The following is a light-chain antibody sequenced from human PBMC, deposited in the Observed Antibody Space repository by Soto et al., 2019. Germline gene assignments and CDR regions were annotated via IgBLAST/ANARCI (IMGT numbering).Light chain of an antibody. CDR3: QQYGSAPWT. Sequence: EIVLTQSPGTLSLSPGERATLSCRASQSVVNNYLAWYQQKPGQAPRLLIYGASSRATGIPDRFSGSGSGKDFTLTISRLEPEDFAVYYCQQYGSAPWTFGQVTKVESK. CDR2: GAS. J-gene: IGKJ1*01. CDR1: QSVVNNY. V-gene: IGKV3-20*01.